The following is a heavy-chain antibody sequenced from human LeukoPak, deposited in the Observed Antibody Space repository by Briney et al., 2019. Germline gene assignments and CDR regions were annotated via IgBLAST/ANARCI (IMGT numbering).Heavy chain of an antibody. V-gene: IGHV3-15*01. CDR1: GFTFSNAW. CDR3: ARSRGYSHKFGMDV. Sequence: GGSLRLSCAASGFTFSNAWMSWVRQAPGKGLEWVGRIKSKTDGGTTDYAAPVKGRFTISRDDSKNTLYLQMNSLRAEDTAVYYCARSRGYSHKFGMDVWGQGTTVTVSS. D-gene: IGHD5-18*01. J-gene: IGHJ6*02. CDR2: IKSKTDGGTT.